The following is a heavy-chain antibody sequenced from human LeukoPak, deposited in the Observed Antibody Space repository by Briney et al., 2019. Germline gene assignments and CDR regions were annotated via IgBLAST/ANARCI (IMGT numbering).Heavy chain of an antibody. J-gene: IGHJ4*02. D-gene: IGHD6-19*01. CDR1: GYTFTSYG. V-gene: IGHV1-2*02. CDR2: INPNSGGT. Sequence: GASVKVSCKASGYTFTSYGINWVRQAPGQGLEWMGWINPNSGGTNYAQKFQGRVTMTRDTSISTAYMELSSLRSEDTAVYYCARGPMVAVSEFIAVDELGGFDYWGQGTLVTVSS. CDR3: ARGPMVAVSEFIAVDELGGFDY.